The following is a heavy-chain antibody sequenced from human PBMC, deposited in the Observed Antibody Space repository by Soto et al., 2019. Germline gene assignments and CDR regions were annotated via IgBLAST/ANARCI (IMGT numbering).Heavy chain of an antibody. D-gene: IGHD1-26*01. V-gene: IGHV1-18*04. J-gene: IGHJ6*02. CDR1: GYTFLDYG. CDR3: ASDDKTWGAAHYYGMDV. Sequence: ASVKVSCKTSGYTFLDYGISWVRQAPGQGLEWMGWVSPYNGNTAYAHKVQGRVTMTTDTATGTAYMELRSLRSDDTAVYYCASDDKTWGAAHYYGMDVWGPGTTVTVSS. CDR2: VSPYNGNT.